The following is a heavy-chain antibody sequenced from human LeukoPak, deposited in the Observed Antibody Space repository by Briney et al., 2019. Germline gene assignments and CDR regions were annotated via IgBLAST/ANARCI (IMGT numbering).Heavy chain of an antibody. J-gene: IGHJ6*03. CDR3: ARESRSRYYYYYMDV. CDR2: IYTSGST. V-gene: IGHV4-4*07. Sequence: SETLSLTCTVSGGSISSYYWSWIRQPAGKGLEWIGRIYTSGSTNYNPSLKSRVTISVDTSKNQFSLKLSSVTAADTAVYYCARESRSRYYYYYMDVWGKGTTVTISS. CDR1: GGSISSYY.